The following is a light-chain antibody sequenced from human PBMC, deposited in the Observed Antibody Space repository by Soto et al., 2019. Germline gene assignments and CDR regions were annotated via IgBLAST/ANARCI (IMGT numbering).Light chain of an antibody. CDR3: SSYAGSNPT. CDR1: SSDVGGYNY. Sequence: QSALTQPPSASGSPGQSVTISCTGTSSDVGGYNYVSWYQQHPGKAPKLMIYEVSKLPSGVPDRFSGSKSGNTASLTVSGLQAEDEADYYCSSYAGSNPTFGTGTKLTVL. CDR2: EVS. V-gene: IGLV2-8*01. J-gene: IGLJ1*01.